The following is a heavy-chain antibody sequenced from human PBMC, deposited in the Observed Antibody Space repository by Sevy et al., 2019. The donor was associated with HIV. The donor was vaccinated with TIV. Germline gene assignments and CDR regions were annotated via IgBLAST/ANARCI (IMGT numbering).Heavy chain of an antibody. CDR2: IIPIFGTA. CDR3: AREAIVGAPHGVFDY. J-gene: IGHJ4*02. V-gene: IGHV1-69*13. Sequence: ASVKVSCKASGGTFSSYAISWVRQAPGQGLEWMGGIIPIFGTANYAQKFQGRVTITADESTGTAYMELSSLRSEDTAVYYCAREAIVGAPHGVFDYWGQGTLVTVSS. CDR1: GGTFSSYA. D-gene: IGHD1-26*01.